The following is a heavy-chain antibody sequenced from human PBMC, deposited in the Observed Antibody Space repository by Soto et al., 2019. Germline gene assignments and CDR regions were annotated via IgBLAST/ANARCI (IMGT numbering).Heavy chain of an antibody. J-gene: IGHJ2*01. CDR3: ASVGEILNGYYINWYFDL. Sequence: QVQLVQSGAEVKKPGSSVKVSCKASGGTFSSYAISWVRQAPGQGLEWMGGIIPIFGTANYAQKFQGRVTITADESTSTAYMELSSVRSEATAVYYCASVGEILNGYYINWYFDLWGRGILVTVSS. CDR1: GGTFSSYA. D-gene: IGHD3-9*01. V-gene: IGHV1-69*01. CDR2: IIPIFGTA.